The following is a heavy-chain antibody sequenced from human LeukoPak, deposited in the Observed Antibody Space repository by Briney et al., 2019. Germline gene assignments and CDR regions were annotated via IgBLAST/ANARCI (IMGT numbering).Heavy chain of an antibody. CDR2: IIPIFGTA. V-gene: IGHV1-69*01. J-gene: IGHJ4*02. Sequence: SVKVSCKASGGTFSSYAISWVRQAPGQGLEWMGGIIPIFGTANYAQKFQGRVTITADESTSTAYMELSSLRSEDTAVYYCARGRYGDYVSWTFFDYWGQGTLVTVSS. CDR3: ARGRYGDYVSWTFFDY. CDR1: GGTFSSYA. D-gene: IGHD4-17*01.